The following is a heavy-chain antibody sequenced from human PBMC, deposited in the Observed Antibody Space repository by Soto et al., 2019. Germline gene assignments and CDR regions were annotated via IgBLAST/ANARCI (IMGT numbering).Heavy chain of an antibody. J-gene: IGHJ4*02. V-gene: IGHV1-69*06. D-gene: IGHD2-21*01. Sequence: ASVKVSCKASGGTFNSYGISWVRQAPGQGLDWMGVIIPLYGTVNYAQKFQGRVSITADKPTSTAYMDLNSLRSDDTAVYYCARVRVIRGAIPSQFGIWGQGTQVTVSS. CDR2: IIPLYGTV. CDR1: GGTFNSYG. CDR3: ARVRVIRGAIPSQFGI.